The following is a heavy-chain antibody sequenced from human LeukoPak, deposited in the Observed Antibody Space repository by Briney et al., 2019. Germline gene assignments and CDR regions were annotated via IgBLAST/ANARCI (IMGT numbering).Heavy chain of an antibody. V-gene: IGHV3-23*01. Sequence: GSLRLSCATSGFTFRSYAMIWVRQAPERGLQWVSGISGSGTYYADFAKGRFTISRDNSKNTLYLQMNSLRAEDTATYYCARDPNGDYIGAFDMWGQGTMVTVS. CDR2: ISGSGT. D-gene: IGHD4-17*01. CDR1: GFTFRSYA. J-gene: IGHJ3*02. CDR3: ARDPNGDYIGAFDM.